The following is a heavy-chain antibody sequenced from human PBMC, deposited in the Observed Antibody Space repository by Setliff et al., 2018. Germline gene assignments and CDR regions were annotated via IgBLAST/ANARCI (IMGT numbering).Heavy chain of an antibody. J-gene: IGHJ4*02. CDR3: LRLVRYCTKIACQATSGDEV. D-gene: IGHD2-8*01. V-gene: IGHV1-18*01. CDR1: WYTLSNSI. Sequence: ASVKVSCKASWYTLSNSILSWVRQAPGQGLEWVGWISVYNGKTYFAQKFQDRITLTTDTSTNTGYLELRGLRSDDTAVYYCLRLVRYCTKIACQATSGDEVWGLGTLVTVSS. CDR2: ISVYNGKT.